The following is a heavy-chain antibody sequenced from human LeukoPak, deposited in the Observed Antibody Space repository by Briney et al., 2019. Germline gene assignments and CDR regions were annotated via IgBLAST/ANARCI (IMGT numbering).Heavy chain of an antibody. CDR2: IKEDGSEK. J-gene: IGHJ4*02. CDR1: GFRFSTYW. D-gene: IGHD3-10*01. CDR3: ARGGSYYAN. Sequence: WGSLRLSCAASGFRFSTYWMSWVRQAPGKGLEWVANIKEDGSEKYYVDPVKGRFTISRDNAKNSLYLQMNSLRADDTAVYHCARGGSYYANWGQGTLVTVSS. V-gene: IGHV3-7*04.